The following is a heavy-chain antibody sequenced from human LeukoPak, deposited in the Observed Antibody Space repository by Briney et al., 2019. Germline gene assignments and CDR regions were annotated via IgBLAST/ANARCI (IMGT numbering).Heavy chain of an antibody. CDR1: GGSFSGYY. V-gene: IGHV4-34*01. J-gene: IGHJ4*02. CDR3: AREVTGTTRPFDY. Sequence: SETLSLTCAVYGGSFSGYYWSWIRQPPGKGLEWIGEINHSGSTNYNPSLKSRVTISVDTSKNQFSLKLSSVTAADTAVYYCAREVTGTTRPFDYWGQGTLVTVS. D-gene: IGHD1-7*01. CDR2: INHSGST.